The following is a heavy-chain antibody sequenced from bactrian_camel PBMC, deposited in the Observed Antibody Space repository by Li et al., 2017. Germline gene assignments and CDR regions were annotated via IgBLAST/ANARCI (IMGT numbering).Heavy chain of an antibody. CDR1: GFAFSIND. J-gene: IGHJ6*01. CDR3: AAAWSRSVGRVGVSPTEEDFDY. V-gene: IGHV3S40*01. CDR2: ISSLGALT. Sequence: VQLVESGGGLVQPGGSLRLSCAASGFAFSINDMSWVRQAPGKGLEWVSSISSLGALTYYADSVKGQFTISRDNAKNTLYLRMDSLEPEDTAMYFCAAAWSRSVGRVGVSPTEEDFDYWSQGTQVTVS. D-gene: IGHD8*01.